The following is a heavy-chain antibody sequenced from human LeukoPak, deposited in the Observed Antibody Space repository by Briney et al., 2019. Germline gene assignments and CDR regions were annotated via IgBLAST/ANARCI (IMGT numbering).Heavy chain of an antibody. CDR2: IGSSGGGI. CDR1: GFTFSTYT. V-gene: IGHV3-21*01. CDR3: ARGTVAGKAPY. J-gene: IGHJ4*02. Sequence: GGSLRLSCAASGFTFSTYTMYWVRHPPGKGLEWVSIIGSSGGGIHYADSVKGRFTISRDNAKNSLHLQMNSLRAEDTAVYYCARGTVAGKAPYWGQGTLVTVSS. D-gene: IGHD6-19*01.